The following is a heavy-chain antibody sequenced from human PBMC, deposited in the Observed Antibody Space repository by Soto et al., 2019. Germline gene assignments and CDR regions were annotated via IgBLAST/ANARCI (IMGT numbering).Heavy chain of an antibody. CDR3: TRAQSGYCSSTSCMDFDY. Sequence: HPGGSLRLSCAASGFTFSGSAMHWVRQASGKGLEWVGRIRSKANSYATAYAASVKGRFTISRDDSKNTAYLQMNSLKTEDTAVYYCTRAQSGYCSSTSCMDFDYWGQGTLVTVSS. CDR2: IRSKANSYAT. CDR1: GFTFSGSA. V-gene: IGHV3-73*01. D-gene: IGHD2-2*01. J-gene: IGHJ4*02.